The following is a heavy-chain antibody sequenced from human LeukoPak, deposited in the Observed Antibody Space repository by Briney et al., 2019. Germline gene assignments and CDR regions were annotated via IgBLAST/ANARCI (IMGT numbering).Heavy chain of an antibody. J-gene: IGHJ3*02. D-gene: IGHD1-26*01. CDR1: GFTFSNYW. CDR2: IKLDGSEK. CDR3: ARATKTYAFDI. V-gene: IGHV3-7*01. Sequence: GGSLRLSCAASGFTFSNYWMSWVRQAPGKGLEWVANIKLDGSEKYYVDSVKGRFTISRDNAKNSLYLQMNSLRAEDTAAYYCARATKTYAFDIWGQGTMVTVSS.